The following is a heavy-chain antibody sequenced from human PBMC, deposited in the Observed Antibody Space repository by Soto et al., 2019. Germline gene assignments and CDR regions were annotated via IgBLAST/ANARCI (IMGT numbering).Heavy chain of an antibody. CDR2: IIPIFGTA. J-gene: IGHJ6*02. CDR3: ARDPASTSLYYFYGMDV. D-gene: IGHD2-2*01. Sequence: SVKVSCKASGGTFSSYAISWVRQAPGQELEWMGGIIPIFGTANYAQKFQGRVTITADESTSTAYMELSSLRSEDTAVYYCARDPASTSLYYFYGMDVLGQGTTVTVSS. V-gene: IGHV1-69*13. CDR1: GGTFSSYA.